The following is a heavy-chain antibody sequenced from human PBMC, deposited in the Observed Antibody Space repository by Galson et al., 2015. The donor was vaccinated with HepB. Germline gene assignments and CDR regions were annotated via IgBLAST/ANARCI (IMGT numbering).Heavy chain of an antibody. Sequence: SVKVSCKASGGTFSSYAISWVRQAPGQGLEWMGGIIPIFGTANYAQKFQGRVTITADESTSTAYMELSSLRSEDTAVYYCARDRGYSSSSTYNWFDPWGQGTLVTVSS. CDR2: IIPIFGTA. CDR3: ARDRGYSSSSTYNWFDP. CDR1: GGTFSSYA. J-gene: IGHJ5*02. D-gene: IGHD6-13*01. V-gene: IGHV1-69*13.